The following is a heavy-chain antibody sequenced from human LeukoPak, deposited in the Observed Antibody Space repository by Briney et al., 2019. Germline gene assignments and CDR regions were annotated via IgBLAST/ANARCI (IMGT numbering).Heavy chain of an antibody. Sequence: ASVKVSCNASVYTFTSYDINWVRQGTGQGLEWMGWMNPNSGNTGYAQKFQGRVTITADKSTSTAYMERSSLRSEDTAVYYCARDRGGFGVPLDYWGQGTLVTVSS. CDR1: VYTFTSYD. D-gene: IGHD3-10*01. V-gene: IGHV1-8*01. J-gene: IGHJ4*02. CDR3: ARDRGGFGVPLDY. CDR2: MNPNSGNT.